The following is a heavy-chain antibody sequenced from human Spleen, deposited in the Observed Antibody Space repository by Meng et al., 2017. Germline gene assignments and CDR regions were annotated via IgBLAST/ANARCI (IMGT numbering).Heavy chain of an antibody. J-gene: IGHJ4*02. D-gene: IGHD3-22*01. Sequence: QVQLGESGGGVVQPGRSLRLSCAASGFTFGNYGMHWVRQAPGKGLEWVVLISDDGSHKYYTDSVKGRFTISRDNSKNTLYLQMNSLRAEDTAVYYCAGGYYYGDYWGQGTLVTVSS. CDR3: AGGYYYGDY. CDR2: ISDDGSHK. CDR1: GFTFGNYG. V-gene: IGHV3-30*03.